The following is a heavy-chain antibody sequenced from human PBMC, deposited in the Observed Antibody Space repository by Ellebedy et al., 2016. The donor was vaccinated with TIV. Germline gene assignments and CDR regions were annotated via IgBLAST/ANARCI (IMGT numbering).Heavy chain of an antibody. CDR2: ISSSSVTI. CDR3: ARADPTYCGGDCYSF. CDR1: GFTFNNYA. Sequence: GGSLRLSCSASGFTFNNYAMHWVRQAPGKGLEWVAYISSSSVTIYYADSVKGRFTISRDNAKNSLYLQMNSLRDEDTAVYYCARADPTYCGGDCYSFWGQGTLVTVSS. D-gene: IGHD2-21*02. J-gene: IGHJ4*02. V-gene: IGHV3-48*02.